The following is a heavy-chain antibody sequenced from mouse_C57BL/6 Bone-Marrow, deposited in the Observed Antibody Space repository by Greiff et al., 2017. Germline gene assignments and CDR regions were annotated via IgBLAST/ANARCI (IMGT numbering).Heavy chain of an antibody. D-gene: IGHD1-1*01. CDR1: GYAFSSSW. J-gene: IGHJ2*01. V-gene: IGHV1-82*01. CDR2: IYPGDGDT. CDR3: ARFYYYGGYYFDY. Sequence: VKLMESGPELVKPGASVKISCKASGYAFSSSWMNWVKQRPGKGLEWIGRIYPGDGDTNYNGKFKGKATLTADKSSSTAYMQLSSLTSEDSAVYFCARFYYYGGYYFDYWGQGTTLTVSS.